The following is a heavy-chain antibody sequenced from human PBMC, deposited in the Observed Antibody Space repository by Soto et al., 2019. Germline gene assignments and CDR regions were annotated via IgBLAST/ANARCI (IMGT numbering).Heavy chain of an antibody. CDR3: ARPTMTKTLSGDY. J-gene: IGHJ4*02. Sequence: EVQLVESGGGLVQPGGSLRLSRAPSGFTFSSYWMHWVRQAPGKGLVWVSRINSDGSSTSYADSVKGRFTISRDNAKNTLYLQMNSLRAEDTAVYYCARPTMTKTLSGDYWGQGTLVTVSS. D-gene: IGHD3-22*01. CDR1: GFTFSSYW. V-gene: IGHV3-74*01. CDR2: INSDGSST.